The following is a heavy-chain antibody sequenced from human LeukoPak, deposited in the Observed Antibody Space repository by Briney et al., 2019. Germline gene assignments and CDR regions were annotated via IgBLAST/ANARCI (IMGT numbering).Heavy chain of an antibody. Sequence: PGGSLRLFCAASGFTFSSYAMSWDRQAPGKGLEWVSAISGSGGSTYYADSVKGRFTISRDNSKNTLYLQMNSLRAEDTAVYYCAKTRGYSGYGHFDYWGQGTLVTVSS. V-gene: IGHV3-23*01. CDR2: ISGSGGST. CDR3: AKTRGYSGYGHFDY. D-gene: IGHD5-12*01. J-gene: IGHJ4*02. CDR1: GFTFSSYA.